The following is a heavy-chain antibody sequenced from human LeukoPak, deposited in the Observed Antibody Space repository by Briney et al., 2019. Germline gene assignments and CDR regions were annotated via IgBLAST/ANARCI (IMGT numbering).Heavy chain of an antibody. CDR2: IRSETDGGTT. CDR3: AHRDTAMVRVDY. Sequence: GGSLRLSCAASGFTFRDAGMSWVRQAPGKGLEWVGRIRSETDGGTTDYAAPVKGRFTISRDDSKSMVYLQMSSLKTEDTAVYFCAHRDTAMVRVDYWGQGTLVTVSS. CDR1: GFTFRDAG. D-gene: IGHD5-18*01. J-gene: IGHJ4*02. V-gene: IGHV3-15*01.